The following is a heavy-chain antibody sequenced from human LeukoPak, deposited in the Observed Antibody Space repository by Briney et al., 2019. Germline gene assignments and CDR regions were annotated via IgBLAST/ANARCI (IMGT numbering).Heavy chain of an antibody. Sequence: ASVKVSCKASGFAXNKYGFSGVRQAPGQGPEWLAWISAYDGRTNFAQNLQGRLTLTTDTSTTTAYMELRSLTSDDAAVYYCARDPSNTVGRYIYFDYWGQGTLVTVSS. CDR3: ARDPSNTVGRYIYFDY. V-gene: IGHV1-18*01. D-gene: IGHD6-19*01. J-gene: IGHJ4*02. CDR2: ISAYDGRT. CDR1: GFAXNKYG.